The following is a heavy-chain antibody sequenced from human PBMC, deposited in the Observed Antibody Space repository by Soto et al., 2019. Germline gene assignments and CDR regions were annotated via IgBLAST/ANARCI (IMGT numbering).Heavy chain of an antibody. CDR1: GGSISSGGYY. CDR3: ARMFDSSGWYDLITMGWFDP. CDR2: IYYSGST. Sequence: SETQSLTCSVSGGSISSGGYYWSWIRQHPGKGLEWIGYIYYSGSTYYNPSLKSRVTISVDTSKNQFSLKLSSVTAADTAVYYCARMFDSSGWYDLITMGWFDPWGQGTLVTVSS. D-gene: IGHD6-19*01. V-gene: IGHV4-31*03. J-gene: IGHJ5*02.